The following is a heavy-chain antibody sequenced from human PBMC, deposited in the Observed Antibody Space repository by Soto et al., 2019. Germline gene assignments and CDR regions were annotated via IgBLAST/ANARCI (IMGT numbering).Heavy chain of an antibody. V-gene: IGHV1-69*08. D-gene: IGHD3-10*01. Sequence: QVQLVQSGAEVKKPGSSVKVSCKASGGTFSSYTISWVRQATGQGLEWMGRIIPILGIANYAQKFQGRVTITADKSTSTAYMELSSLRSEDTAVYYSARDRGERNSHDAFDIWGQGTMVTVSS. J-gene: IGHJ3*02. CDR2: IIPILGIA. CDR1: GGTFSSYT. CDR3: ARDRGERNSHDAFDI.